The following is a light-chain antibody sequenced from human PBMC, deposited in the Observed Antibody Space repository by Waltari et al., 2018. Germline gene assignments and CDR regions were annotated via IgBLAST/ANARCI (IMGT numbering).Light chain of an antibody. CDR1: QSVLYSSDNKNY. V-gene: IGKV4-1*01. CDR2: WAA. CDR3: QQYYSTPYT. Sequence: DIVMTQSPDSLAVSLGERTSINCKASQSVLYSSDNKNYLAWYRQKPGQPPNLRIYWAATRESVVPGRFSGSGSVTDFTLTISSLQAEDVAVYYCQQYYSTPYTFGQGTKLEIK. J-gene: IGKJ2*01.